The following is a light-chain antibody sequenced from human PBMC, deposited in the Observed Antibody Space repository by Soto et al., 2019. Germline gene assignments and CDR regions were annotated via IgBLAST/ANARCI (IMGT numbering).Light chain of an antibody. J-gene: IGLJ1*01. Sequence: QSVLTQPSSVSGSPGQSITISCTGTYTDVGGYNYVSWYQHRPDYGPKLIIFEVSNRPSGVSDRFSGSKSGITASLTISGLQAEDEADYYCCSYAGSYTYVFGTGTKVTVL. CDR2: EVS. CDR1: YTDVGGYNY. CDR3: CSYAGSYTYV. V-gene: IGLV2-14*01.